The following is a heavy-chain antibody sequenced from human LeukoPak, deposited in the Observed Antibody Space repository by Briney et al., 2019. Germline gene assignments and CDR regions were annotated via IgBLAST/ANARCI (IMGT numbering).Heavy chain of an antibody. CDR3: ARVPRAVGDISSWTPVDY. CDR1: GGSISSYH. J-gene: IGHJ4*02. D-gene: IGHD6-13*01. CDR2: IYHSGST. V-gene: IGHV4-59*01. Sequence: SETLSLTCTVSGGSISSYHWSWIRQPPGKGLEWIGYIYHSGSTNYNSSLKSRVTISIDTSKNHFSLKLSSVTAADTAVYYCARVPRAVGDISSWTPVDYWGQGTLVTVSS.